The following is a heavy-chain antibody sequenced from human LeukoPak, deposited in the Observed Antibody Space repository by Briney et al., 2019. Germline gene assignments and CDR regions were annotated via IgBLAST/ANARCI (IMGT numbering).Heavy chain of an antibody. Sequence: SETLSLTCTVSGGSISSSSYYWGWIRQPPGKGLEWIGSIYYSGSTYYNPSLKSRVTISVDTSKNQFSLKLSSVTAADTAVYYCARHAAAAGTPFDYWGQGTLVTVSS. CDR1: GGSISSSSYY. J-gene: IGHJ4*02. CDR2: IYYSGST. V-gene: IGHV4-39*07. D-gene: IGHD6-13*01. CDR3: ARHAAAAGTPFDY.